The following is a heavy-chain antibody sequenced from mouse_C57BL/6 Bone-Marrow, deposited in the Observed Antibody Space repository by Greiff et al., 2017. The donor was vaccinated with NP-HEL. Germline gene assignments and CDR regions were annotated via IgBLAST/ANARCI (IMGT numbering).Heavy chain of an antibody. D-gene: IGHD2-12*01. J-gene: IGHJ4*01. CDR3: ARLRRGYYAMDY. CDR1: GYTFTSYT. CDR2: INPSSGYT. Sequence: VHLQQSGAELARPGASVKMSCKASGYTFTSYTMHWVKQRPGQGLEWIGYINPSSGYTKYNQKFKDKATLTADKSSSTAYMQLSSLTSEDSAVYYCARLRRGYYAMDYGGQGTSVTVSS. V-gene: IGHV1-4*01.